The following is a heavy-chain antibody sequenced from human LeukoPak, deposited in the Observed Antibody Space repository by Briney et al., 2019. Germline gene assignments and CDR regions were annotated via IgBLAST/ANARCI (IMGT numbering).Heavy chain of an antibody. Sequence: PSETLSLTCGVSGGSVTSTNWWTWVRQPPGKGLVWIGEVHLDGRTNYNPSLKSRLTMSVDLSENHVSLKLTSVTAADTAVYYCAREGGFYRPLDYSGQGTLVTVSS. CDR1: GGSVTSTNW. J-gene: IGHJ4*02. CDR2: VHLDGRT. V-gene: IGHV4-4*02. CDR3: AREGGFYRPLDY. D-gene: IGHD3-3*01.